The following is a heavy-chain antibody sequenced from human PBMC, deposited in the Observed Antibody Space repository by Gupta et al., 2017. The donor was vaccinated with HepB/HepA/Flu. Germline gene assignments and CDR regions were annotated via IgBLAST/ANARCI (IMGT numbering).Heavy chain of an antibody. CDR1: GFTFSDYY. CDR2: ISSSGSTI. V-gene: IGHV3-11*04. CDR3: AKDPARHGRSSHFDY. D-gene: IGHD6-6*01. Sequence: QVQLVESGGGLVKPGGSLRLSCAASGFTFSDYYMSWIRQAPGKGLEWVSYISSSGSTIYYADSVKGRFTISRDNAKNSLYLQMNRLRAEETAVYYCAKDPARHGRSSHFDYGGQGTLVTVYS. J-gene: IGHJ4*02.